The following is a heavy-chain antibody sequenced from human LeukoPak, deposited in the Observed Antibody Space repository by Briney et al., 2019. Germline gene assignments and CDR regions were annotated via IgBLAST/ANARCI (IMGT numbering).Heavy chain of an antibody. CDR2: INHSGST. CDR3: ARVVNCSGGSCSDY. V-gene: IGHV4-34*01. Sequence: SETLSLTCAVYGGSFSGYYWSWIRQPPGKGLEWIGEINHSGSTNYNPSLKSRVTISVDTSKNQFSLRLRSVTAADTAVYYCARVVNCSGGSCSDYWGQGTLVTVSS. D-gene: IGHD2-15*01. J-gene: IGHJ4*02. CDR1: GGSFSGYY.